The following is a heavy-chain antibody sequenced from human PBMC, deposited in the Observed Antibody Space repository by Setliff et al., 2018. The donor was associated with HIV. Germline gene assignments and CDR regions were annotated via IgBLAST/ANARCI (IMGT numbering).Heavy chain of an antibody. V-gene: IGHV7-4-1*02. CDR3: ARGDTAIRGKGPSSNAFDI. CDR2: INTNTGNP. Sequence: GASVKVSCKASGYTFTSYAMNWVRQAPGQGLEWMGWINTNTGNPTSAQGFTGRFVFSLDTSVSTAYLPISSLKAEDTAVYYCARGDTAIRGKGPSSNAFDIWGQGTMVTVSS. J-gene: IGHJ3*02. CDR1: GYTFTSYA. D-gene: IGHD5-18*01.